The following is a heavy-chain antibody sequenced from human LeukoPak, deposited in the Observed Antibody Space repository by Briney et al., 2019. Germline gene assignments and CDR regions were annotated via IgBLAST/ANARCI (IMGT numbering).Heavy chain of an antibody. CDR3: ARGRLGYCSSTSCYKYYYMDV. Sequence: PSETLSLTCTVSGDSISNNNYYWGWIRQPPGKALEWIGSIHYSGSSYYYSGSTTYNPSLKSRVTISVDTAKHQFSLKLSSVTAADPAVYYCARGRLGYCSSTSCYKYYYMDVWGKGTTVTVSS. D-gene: IGHD2-2*02. CDR2: IHYSGSSYYYSGST. V-gene: IGHV4-39*07. J-gene: IGHJ6*03. CDR1: GDSISNNNYY.